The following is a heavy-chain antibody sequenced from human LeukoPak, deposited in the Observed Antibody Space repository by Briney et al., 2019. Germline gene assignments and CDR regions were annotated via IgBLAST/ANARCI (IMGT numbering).Heavy chain of an antibody. J-gene: IGHJ4*02. CDR1: GFTFSSYE. D-gene: IGHD5-24*01. Sequence: PGGSLRLSCAASGFTFSSYEMNWVRQAPGKGLEWVSYISSSGSTIYYADSVKGRFTISRDNAKNSLYLQMNSLRAEDTAVYYCARDLEESERDGYTSAGDYWGQGTLVTVSS. V-gene: IGHV3-48*03. CDR3: ARDLEESERDGYTSAGDY. CDR2: ISSSGSTI.